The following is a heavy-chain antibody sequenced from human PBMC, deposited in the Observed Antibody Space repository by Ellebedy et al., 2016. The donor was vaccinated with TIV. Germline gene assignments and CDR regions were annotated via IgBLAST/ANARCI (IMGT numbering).Heavy chain of an antibody. CDR3: TRENDILTVYYYYGMDV. CDR2: IRSKAYGGTT. J-gene: IGHJ6*02. Sequence: GGSLRLSXTASGFTFGDYAMSWFRQAPGKGLEWVGFIRSKAYGGTTEYAASVKGRFTISRDDSKSIAYLQMNSLKTEDTAVYYCTRENDILTVYYYYGMDVWGQGTTVTVSS. V-gene: IGHV3-49*03. CDR1: GFTFGDYA. D-gene: IGHD3-9*01.